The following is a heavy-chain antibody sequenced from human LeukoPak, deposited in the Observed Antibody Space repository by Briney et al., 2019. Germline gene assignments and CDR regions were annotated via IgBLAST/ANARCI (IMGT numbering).Heavy chain of an antibody. CDR1: GGSVSSGRFY. CDR3: ARQGYDILTGYSYYYYYGMDV. V-gene: IGHV4-61*01. D-gene: IGHD3-9*01. CDR2: IYYSGST. J-gene: IGHJ6*02. Sequence: PSETLSLTCSVSGGSVSSGRFYWTWIRQPPGKGLEWIGYIYYSGSTNYNPSLNSRVSISVDTSKNQFSLTMTSVTAADTAVYYCARQGYDILTGYSYYYYYGMDVWGQGTTVTVSS.